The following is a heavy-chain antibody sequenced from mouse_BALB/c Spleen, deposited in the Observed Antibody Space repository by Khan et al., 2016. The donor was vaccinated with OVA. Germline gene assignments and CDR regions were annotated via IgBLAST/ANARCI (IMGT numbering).Heavy chain of an antibody. CDR2: INPSSGYA. J-gene: IGHJ3*01. D-gene: IGHD2-14*01. Sequence: QVRLQQSGAELARPGASVKMSCKASGYTFTTYTMHWIKQRPGQGLEWIGYINPSSGYANYNQKFKDKATLTADKSSSTAYMQLSSLTSEDSAVDCCAREGAYYRSDGWFAYWGQGTLVTVSA. CDR1: GYTFTTYT. V-gene: IGHV1-4*01. CDR3: AREGAYYRSDGWFAY.